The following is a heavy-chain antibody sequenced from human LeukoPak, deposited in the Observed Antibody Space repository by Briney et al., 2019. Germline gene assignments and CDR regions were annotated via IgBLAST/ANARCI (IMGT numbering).Heavy chain of an antibody. Sequence: ASVKVSCKASGYTFTGYYMHWVRQAPGQGLEGMGRINPNSGGTNYAQKFQGRVTMTRDTSISTAYMELSRLRSDDTAVYYCARETYSSSSRWFDPWGQGTLVTVSS. CDR2: INPNSGGT. CDR3: ARETYSSSSRWFDP. CDR1: GYTFTGYY. J-gene: IGHJ5*02. D-gene: IGHD6-6*01. V-gene: IGHV1-2*06.